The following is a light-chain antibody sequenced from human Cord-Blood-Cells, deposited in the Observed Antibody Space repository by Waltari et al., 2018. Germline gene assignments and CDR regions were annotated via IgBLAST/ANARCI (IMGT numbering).Light chain of an antibody. V-gene: IGKV3-11*01. CDR1: QSVSSY. J-gene: IGKJ2*01. CDR2: DAS. CDR3: QQRSNWSYT. Sequence: EIVLTQSPATLYLSPGDRANLSCMASQSVSSYLAWYQQKPGQAPRLLSYDASNRATGIPARFRGSGSVTDFTLTISSLEPEDFAVYYCQQRSNWSYTFGQGTKLEIK.